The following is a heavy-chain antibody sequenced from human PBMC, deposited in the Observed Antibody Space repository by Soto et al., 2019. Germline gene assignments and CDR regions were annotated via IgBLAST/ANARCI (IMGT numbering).Heavy chain of an antibody. CDR1: GYKFTSSW. V-gene: IGHV5-51*01. Sequence: GESLKISCRTSGYKFTSSWIAWVRQKPGKGLEWVGIIFPSDSDTRYSPSFQGQVTISADRSTSTVFLQWASLKASDTAVYFCARKDISGYFNWFDAWGHGTLVTVSS. CDR3: ARKDISGYFNWFDA. CDR2: IFPSDSDT. D-gene: IGHD3-22*01. J-gene: IGHJ5*01.